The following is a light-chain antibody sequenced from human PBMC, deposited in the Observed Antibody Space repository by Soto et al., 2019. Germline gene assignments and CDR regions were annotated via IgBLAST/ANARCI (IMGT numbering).Light chain of an antibody. J-gene: IGKJ5*01. CDR2: DTS. CDR3: QQYNNWFLIS. CDR1: QSISNK. Sequence: EIVMTQSPATLSVSPGERAALSCRVSQSISNKLAWYQQKPGQPPRLLIYDTSTRATGIPARFSGSGSGTEFTLTINSLQSEDLAVYYCQQYNNWFLISFGQGTRLENK. V-gene: IGKV3-15*01.